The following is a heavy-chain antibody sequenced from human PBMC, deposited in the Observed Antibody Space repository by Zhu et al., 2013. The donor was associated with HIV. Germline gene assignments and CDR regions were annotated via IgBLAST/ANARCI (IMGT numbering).Heavy chain of an antibody. D-gene: IGHD2-15*01. CDR1: GGTFSSYT. CDR3: ARELSGYCSGGSCYRGYYFDY. J-gene: IGHJ4*02. V-gene: IGHV1-69*08. Sequence: QVQLVQSGAEVKKPGSSVKVSCKASGGTFSSYTISWVRQAPGQGLEWMGRIIPILGIANYAQKFQGRVTITADKSTSTAYMELSSLRSEDTAVYYCARELSGYCSGGSCYRGYYFDYWGQGTLVTVSS. CDR2: IIPILGIA.